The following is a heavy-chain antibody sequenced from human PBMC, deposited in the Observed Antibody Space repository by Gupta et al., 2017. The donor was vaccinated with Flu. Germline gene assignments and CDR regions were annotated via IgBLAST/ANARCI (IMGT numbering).Heavy chain of an antibody. D-gene: IGHD2-2*02. V-gene: IGHV3-33*01. J-gene: IGHJ4*02. CDR1: GFTFSSYG. Sequence: QVQLVESGGGVVQPGRSLRLSCAASGFTFSSYGMHWVRQAPGKGLEWVAVIWYDGSNKYYADSVKGRFTISRDNSKNTLYLQMNSLRAEDTAVYYCARDGVYCSSTSCYRSLSYYFDYWGQGTLVTVSS. CDR3: ARDGVYCSSTSCYRSLSYYFDY. CDR2: IWYDGSNK.